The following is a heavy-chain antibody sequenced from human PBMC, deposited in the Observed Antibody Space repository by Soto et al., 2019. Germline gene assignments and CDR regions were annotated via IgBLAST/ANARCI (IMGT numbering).Heavy chain of an antibody. CDR2: INAGNGNT. J-gene: IGHJ4*02. CDR3: ARLALAAAPPGGDY. V-gene: IGHV1-3*01. Sequence: GASVKVSCKASGYTFTSYAMHWVRQAPGQRLEWMGWINAGNGNTKYSQKFQGRVTITRDTSASTAYMELSSLRSEDTAVYYCARLALAAAPPGGDYWGQGTLVTAPQ. D-gene: IGHD6-13*01. CDR1: GYTFTSYA.